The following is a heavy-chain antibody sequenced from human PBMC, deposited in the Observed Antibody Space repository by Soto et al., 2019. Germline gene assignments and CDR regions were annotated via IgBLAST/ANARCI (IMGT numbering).Heavy chain of an antibody. J-gene: IGHJ4*02. D-gene: IGHD2-21*02. Sequence: QVQLVQSGAEEKKPGPSVKVSCKASGYTFTSYAMHWVRQAPGQRLEWMGWINAGNGNTKYSQKFQGRVTITRDTSASTAYMELSSLRSEDTAVYYCARAWVVVTAPDYWGQGTLVTVSS. CDR2: INAGNGNT. V-gene: IGHV1-3*05. CDR3: ARAWVVVTAPDY. CDR1: GYTFTSYA.